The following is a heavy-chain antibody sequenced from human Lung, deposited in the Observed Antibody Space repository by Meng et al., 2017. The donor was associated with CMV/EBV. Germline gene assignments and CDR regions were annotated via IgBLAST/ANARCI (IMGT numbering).Heavy chain of an antibody. Sequence: GSXRLXCTVSGGSISSSSYYWGWIRQPPGKGLEWIGSIYYSGSTYYNPSLKSRVTISVDTSKNQFSLKLSSVTAADTAVYYCARDLKSYCSSTSCYINWFDPWXQGTLVTVSS. V-gene: IGHV4-39*07. CDR1: GGSISSSSYY. CDR3: ARDLKSYCSSTSCYINWFDP. CDR2: IYYSGST. J-gene: IGHJ5*02. D-gene: IGHD2-2*02.